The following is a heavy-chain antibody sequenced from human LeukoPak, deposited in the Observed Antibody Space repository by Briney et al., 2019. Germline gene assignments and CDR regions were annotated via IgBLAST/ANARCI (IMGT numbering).Heavy chain of an antibody. J-gene: IGHJ4*02. CDR3: ARGVSIAARPIDY. D-gene: IGHD6-6*01. CDR1: GFTFSSYA. Sequence: PGGSLRLSCAASGFTFSSYAMHWVRQAPGKGLEYVSAISSNGGSTYYANSVKGRFTISRDNSKNTLFLQMGSLRAEDMAVYYCARGVSIAARPIDYWGQGTLVTVSS. CDR2: ISSNGGST. V-gene: IGHV3-64*01.